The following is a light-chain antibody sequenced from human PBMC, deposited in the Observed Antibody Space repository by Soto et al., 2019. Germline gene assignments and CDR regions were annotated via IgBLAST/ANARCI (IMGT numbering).Light chain of an antibody. CDR2: DAS. CDR1: QSISSW. V-gene: IGKV1-5*01. Sequence: DIQMTQSPSTLSASVGDRVTITCRASQSISSWLAWYQQKPGKAPKVLIYDASSLESGVTSRLRGSGSRTEFSLTISSLQPDDFATYYCQQYNHYWTFGQGTKVDIK. J-gene: IGKJ1*01. CDR3: QQYNHYWT.